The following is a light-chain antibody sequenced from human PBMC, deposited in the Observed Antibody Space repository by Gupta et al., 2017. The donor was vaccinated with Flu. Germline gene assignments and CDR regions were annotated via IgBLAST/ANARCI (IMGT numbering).Light chain of an antibody. CDR1: IGPVTSGYY. J-gene: IGLJ2*01. V-gene: IGLV7-43*01. CDR3: LLHFAGTWI. Sequence: QIVVTKEPSLTVSSGGTVTLTCASSIGPVTSGYYPNWVQQKPGQAPRTLIYSGSNKHSWTPARFSGSLLGGKAALTLSSVQPEDEAEYYCLLHFAGTWIFGGGTKLTVL. CDR2: SGS.